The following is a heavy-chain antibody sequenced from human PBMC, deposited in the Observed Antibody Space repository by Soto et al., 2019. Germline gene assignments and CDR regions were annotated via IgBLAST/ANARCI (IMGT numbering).Heavy chain of an antibody. CDR1: GGSISSGDYY. J-gene: IGHJ4*02. D-gene: IGHD3-10*01. V-gene: IGHV4-30-4*01. Sequence: SETLSFTCTVSGGSISSGDYYWAWIRQPPGKGLEWIGNIYYSGSTYYNPSLKSRVAISVDTSKNHFSLKLSSVTAADTAVYYCASRKSSPYFDYWGQGTLVTVSS. CDR2: IYYSGST. CDR3: ASRKSSPYFDY.